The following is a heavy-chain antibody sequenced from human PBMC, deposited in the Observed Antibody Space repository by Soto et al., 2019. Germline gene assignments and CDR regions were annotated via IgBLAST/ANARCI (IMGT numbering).Heavy chain of an antibody. CDR1: GFTFSSYG. Sequence: HPGGSLRLSCAASGFTFSSYGMHWVRQAPGKGLEWVAVIWYDGSNKYYAESVKGRFTISRDNSKNTLYLQMNSLRAEDTAVYYCARAPAGVVAATVYNWFDPWGQGTLVTVSS. CDR2: IWYDGSNK. CDR3: ARAPAGVVAATVYNWFDP. V-gene: IGHV3-33*01. D-gene: IGHD2-15*01. J-gene: IGHJ5*02.